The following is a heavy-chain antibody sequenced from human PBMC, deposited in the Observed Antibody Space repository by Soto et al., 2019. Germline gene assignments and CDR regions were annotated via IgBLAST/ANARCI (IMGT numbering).Heavy chain of an antibody. V-gene: IGHV3-21*01. D-gene: IGHD1-26*01. CDR3: ARVRIVGAKAYYYYGMDV. Sequence: GGSLRLSCAASGFTFSSYSMNWVRQAPGKGLEWVSSISSSSSYIYYADSVKGRFTISRDNAKNSLYLQMNSLRAEDTAVYYCARVRIVGAKAYYYYGMDVWGQGTTVTVSS. J-gene: IGHJ6*02. CDR1: GFTFSSYS. CDR2: ISSSSSYI.